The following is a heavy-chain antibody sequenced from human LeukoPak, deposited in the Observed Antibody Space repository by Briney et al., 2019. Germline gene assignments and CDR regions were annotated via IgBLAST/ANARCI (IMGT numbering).Heavy chain of an antibody. V-gene: IGHV3-23*01. CDR2: IGGSNSDT. CDR3: AKDLGYFDY. Sequence: GGSLRLSCAASGFSFSTYAMSWVRRAPGKGLEWVSTIGGSNSDTYYADSMKGRFTISRDNSKNTLYLQMNSLRAEDTAVYYCAKDLGYFDYWGQGTLVTVSS. J-gene: IGHJ4*02. CDR1: GFSFSTYA. D-gene: IGHD3-16*01.